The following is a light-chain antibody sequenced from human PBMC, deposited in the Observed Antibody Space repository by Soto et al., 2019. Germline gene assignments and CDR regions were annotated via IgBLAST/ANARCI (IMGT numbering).Light chain of an antibody. Sequence: QSALTQPPSASGSPGQTVTISCTGTSSDVGGNNYVSWYQQHPGKAPKLIIYEVSKRPAGLPHRCSGSKSGTAAPVTVSRRQAEDDDDYYCGSYAGLSDLVFGPGTKLTVL. J-gene: IGLJ1*01. V-gene: IGLV2-8*01. CDR3: GSYAGLSDLV. CDR2: EVS. CDR1: SSDVGGNNY.